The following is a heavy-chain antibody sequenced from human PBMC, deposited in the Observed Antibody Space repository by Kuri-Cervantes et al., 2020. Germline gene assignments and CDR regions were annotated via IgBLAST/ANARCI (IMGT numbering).Heavy chain of an antibody. D-gene: IGHD7-27*01. V-gene: IGHV4-34*01. Sequence: SQTLSLTCAVYGGPFSGYYWSWIRQPPGKGLEWIGEINHSGSTNYNPSLKSRVTISVDKSKNQFSLKLSSVTAADTAVYYCARVLSGRTGLDAFDIWGQGTMVTVSS. CDR2: INHSGST. CDR3: ARVLSGRTGLDAFDI. CDR1: GGPFSGYY. J-gene: IGHJ3*02.